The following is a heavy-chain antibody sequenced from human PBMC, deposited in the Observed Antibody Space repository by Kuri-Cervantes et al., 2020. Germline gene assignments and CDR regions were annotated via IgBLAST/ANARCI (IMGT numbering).Heavy chain of an antibody. CDR2: ISSSSSYI. Sequence: GESLKISFAASGFTFSSYSMNWVRQAPGKGLEWVSSISSSSSYIYYADSVKGRFTISRDNAKNSLYLQMNSLRAEDTAVYYCARQIATIGVHYYGMDVWGQGTTVTVSS. V-gene: IGHV3-21*01. CDR3: ARQIATIGVHYYGMDV. J-gene: IGHJ6*02. CDR1: GFTFSSYS. D-gene: IGHD5-12*01.